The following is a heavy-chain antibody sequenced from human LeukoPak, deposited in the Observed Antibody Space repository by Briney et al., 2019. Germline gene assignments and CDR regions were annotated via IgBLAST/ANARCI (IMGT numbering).Heavy chain of an antibody. CDR1: GGTFSSYA. V-gene: IGHV1-69*13. Sequence: ASVKVSCKASGGTFSSYAISWVRQAPGQGLEWMGGIIPIFGTANYAQKFQGRVTITADESTSTAYMELSSLRSEDTAVYYCARDGGYNENWFDPWGQGTLVTVSS. J-gene: IGHJ5*02. D-gene: IGHD5-24*01. CDR2: IIPIFGTA. CDR3: ARDGGYNENWFDP.